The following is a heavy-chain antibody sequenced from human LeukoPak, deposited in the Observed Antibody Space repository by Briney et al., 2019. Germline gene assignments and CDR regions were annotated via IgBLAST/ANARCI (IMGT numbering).Heavy chain of an antibody. V-gene: IGHV3-30*02. CDR1: GFTFSSYG. CDR3: AKDLARGYYDSSGYYYGDFDY. Sequence: GGSLRLSCAASGFTFSSYGMHWVGQAPGKGLEGVAFIRYDGSNKYYADSVKGRFTLSRDNSKNTLYLQMNSLRAEDTAVYYCAKDLARGYYDSSGYYYGDFDYWGQGTLVTVSS. CDR2: IRYDGSNK. D-gene: IGHD3-22*01. J-gene: IGHJ4*02.